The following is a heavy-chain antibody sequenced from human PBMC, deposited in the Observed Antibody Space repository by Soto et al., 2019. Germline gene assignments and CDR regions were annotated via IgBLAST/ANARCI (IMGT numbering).Heavy chain of an antibody. CDR3: ARVHGHGGSSFDF. D-gene: IGHD2-15*01. J-gene: IGHJ4*02. Sequence: QVQLQESGPGLVKPSETLSLTCTVSGGSTHSYYWAWIRQPPGKGLEWMGYVYYNGDTNYNPSLKSRVTISVDASKNQFSLKLTSVTPADTAVYYCARVHGHGGSSFDFWGQGTLVTVSS. CDR1: GGSTHSYY. V-gene: IGHV4-59*01. CDR2: VYYNGDT.